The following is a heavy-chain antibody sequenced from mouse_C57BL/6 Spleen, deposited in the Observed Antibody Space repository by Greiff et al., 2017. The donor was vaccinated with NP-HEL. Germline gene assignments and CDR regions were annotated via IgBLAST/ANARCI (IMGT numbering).Heavy chain of an antibody. CDR1: GYTFTDYY. D-gene: IGHD1-1*01. V-gene: IGHV1-19*01. CDR2: INPYNGGT. CDR3: ARRGAYYGSSYDAY. Sequence: EVQLQQSGPVLVKPGASVKMSCKASGYTFTDYYMNWVKQSHGKSLEWIGVINPYNGGTSYNQKFKGKATLTVDKSSSTAYMELNSLTSEDSAVYYCARRGAYYGSSYDAYWGQGTLVTVSA. J-gene: IGHJ3*01.